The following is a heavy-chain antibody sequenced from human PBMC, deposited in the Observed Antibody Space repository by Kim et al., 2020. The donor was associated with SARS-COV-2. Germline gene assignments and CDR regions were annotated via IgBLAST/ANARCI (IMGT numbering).Heavy chain of an antibody. J-gene: IGHJ4*02. V-gene: IGHV4-31*03. CDR1: GGSISSGGYY. CDR2: IYYSGST. Sequence: SETLSLTCTVSGGSISSGGYYWSWIRQHPGKGLEWIGYIYYSGSTYYNPSLKSRVTISVDTSKNQFSLKLSSMTAADTAVYYCARDVVSVGIDSWGQGTLVTVSS. CDR3: ARDVVSVGIDS. D-gene: IGHD2-15*01.